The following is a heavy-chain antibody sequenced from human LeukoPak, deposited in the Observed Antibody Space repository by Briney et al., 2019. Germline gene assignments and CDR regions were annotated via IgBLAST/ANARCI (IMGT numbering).Heavy chain of an antibody. Sequence: SETLSLTCTVSGGSISSYYWSWIRQPPGKGLEWIGYIYYSGSTNYNPSLKSRVTISVDTSKNQFSLKLSSVTAADTAVYYCARQELSYYDSSGYYPYYYGMDVWGQGTTVTVSS. CDR3: ARQELSYYDSSGYYPYYYGMDV. CDR2: IYYSGST. D-gene: IGHD3-22*01. CDR1: GGSISSYY. V-gene: IGHV4-59*08. J-gene: IGHJ6*02.